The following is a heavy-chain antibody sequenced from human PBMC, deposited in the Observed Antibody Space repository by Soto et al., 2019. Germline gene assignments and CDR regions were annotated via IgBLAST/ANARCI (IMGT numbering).Heavy chain of an antibody. CDR3: ARGKCGGDCYSLAKYYFDY. J-gene: IGHJ4*02. V-gene: IGHV1-18*01. D-gene: IGHD2-21*02. Sequence: ASVKVSCKASGYTFTSYGISWVRQAPGQGLEWMGWISAYNGNTNYAQKLQGRVTMTTDTSTSTAYMELRSLRSDDTAVYYCARGKCGGDCYSLAKYYFDYWGQGTLVTVSS. CDR2: ISAYNGNT. CDR1: GYTFTSYG.